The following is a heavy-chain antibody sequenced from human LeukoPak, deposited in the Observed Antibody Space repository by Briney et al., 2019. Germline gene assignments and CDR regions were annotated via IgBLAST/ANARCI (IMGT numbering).Heavy chain of an antibody. D-gene: IGHD3-16*01. CDR3: AKDPSNASRTLDI. CDR2: IRSEGTNK. V-gene: IGHV3-30*02. CDR1: GFTFSNFG. Sequence: PGGSLRLSCAASGFTFSNFGMHWVRQAPGKGLEWVAFIRSEGTNKYYLDSVEGRFTVSRDNSKNTLFLQMNSLRPEDTAIYYCAKDPSNASRTLDIWGQGPLVVVSA. J-gene: IGHJ3*02.